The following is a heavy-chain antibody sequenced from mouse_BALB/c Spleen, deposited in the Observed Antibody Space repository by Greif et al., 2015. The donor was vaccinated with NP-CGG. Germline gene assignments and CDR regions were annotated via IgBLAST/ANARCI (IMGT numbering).Heavy chain of an antibody. J-gene: IGHJ3*01. V-gene: IGHV14-3*02. CDR2: IDSANIHP. CDR1: GFNINDPY. D-gene: IGHD2-12*01. Sequence: VQLQQSVAELVQPGASGKCSCTASGFNINDPYMRWVKQRPETDLEWIGRIDSANIHPKYAPKVLGKVTITPDTSSHPASLRLSRLPSDDRAVYFCAHAYYKSLGFAYWGQGTLLT. CDR3: AHAYYKSLGFAY.